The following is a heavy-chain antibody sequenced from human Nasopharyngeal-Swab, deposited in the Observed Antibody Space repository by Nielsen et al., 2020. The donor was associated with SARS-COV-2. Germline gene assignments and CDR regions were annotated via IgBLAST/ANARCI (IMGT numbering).Heavy chain of an antibody. CDR1: GFTFSSYE. CDR3: AREARGVVAYYHYYGMDV. V-gene: IGHV3-48*03. Sequence: GGSLRLSCAASGFTFSSYEMNWVRQAPGKGLEWVSYISSSGSTIYYADSVKGRFTISRDNAKNSLYLQMNSLRAEDTAVYYCAREARGVVAYYHYYGMDVWGQGTTVTVSS. D-gene: IGHD2-15*01. CDR2: ISSSGSTI. J-gene: IGHJ6*02.